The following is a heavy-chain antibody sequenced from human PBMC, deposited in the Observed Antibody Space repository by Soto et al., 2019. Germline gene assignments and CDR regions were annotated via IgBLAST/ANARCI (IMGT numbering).Heavy chain of an antibody. D-gene: IGHD3-3*01. CDR3: ARGRRIPRRGVFIHYYYSYRDV. CDR1: GYTFTSYD. J-gene: IGHJ6*03. CDR2: MNPNSGNT. Sequence: ASVKVSCKASGYTFTSYDINWVRQATGQGLEWMGWMNPNSGNTGYAQKFQGRVTMTRNTSISTAYMELSSLRSEDTAVYYCARGRRIPRRGVFIHYYYSYRDVGGKGTTVT. V-gene: IGHV1-8*01.